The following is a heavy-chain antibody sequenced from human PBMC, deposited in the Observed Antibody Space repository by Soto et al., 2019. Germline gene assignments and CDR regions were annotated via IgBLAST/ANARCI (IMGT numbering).Heavy chain of an antibody. CDR3: ARGVAPRYKMDV. Sequence: SEPLSLTCVVSGFSISSCNYCGCIRQPTGKGLQWIGTVDYSGSTYYNPSLQSRVTMSVDTSKNQFSLKLSSVTAADTAVYFCARGVAPRYKMDVWGQGTTVTVSS. V-gene: IGHV4-38-2*01. D-gene: IGHD3-3*01. CDR1: GFSISSCNY. J-gene: IGHJ6*02. CDR2: VDYSGST.